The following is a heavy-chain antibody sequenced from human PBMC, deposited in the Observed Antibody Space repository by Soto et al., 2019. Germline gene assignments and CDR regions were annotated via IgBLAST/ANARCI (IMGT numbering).Heavy chain of an antibody. Sequence: QLQLQESGPGLVKPSETLSLTCTVSGGSISSSSYYWGWIRQPPGKGLEWIGSLYYSGSTYYNPSLKGRVTITVDTSKNQFSLKLSSVTASDTAVYYCARRKDAFAIWGQGTMVTVSS. CDR1: GGSISSSSYY. J-gene: IGHJ3*02. V-gene: IGHV4-39*01. CDR3: ARRKDAFAI. CDR2: LYYSGST.